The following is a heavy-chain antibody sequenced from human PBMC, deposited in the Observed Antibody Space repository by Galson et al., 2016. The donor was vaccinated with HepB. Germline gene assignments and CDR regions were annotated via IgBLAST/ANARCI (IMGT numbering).Heavy chain of an antibody. CDR2: IYWDDDK. Sequence: PALVKPTQTLTLTCTFSEFSLSTRGVGVGWIRQPPGKALEWLALIYWDDDKRYRPSLKSRLTITKDTSKNQVVLTMTNMDPVDTGTYYCAHTTFGDFFPPYFDYWGQGTLVTVSS. CDR1: EFSLSTRGVG. D-gene: IGHD3-10*01. CDR3: AHTTFGDFFPPYFDY. V-gene: IGHV2-5*02. J-gene: IGHJ4*02.